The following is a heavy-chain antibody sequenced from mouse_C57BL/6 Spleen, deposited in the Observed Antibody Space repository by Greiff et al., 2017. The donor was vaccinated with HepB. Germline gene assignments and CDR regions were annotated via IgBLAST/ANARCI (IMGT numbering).Heavy chain of an antibody. V-gene: IGHV1-22*01. Sequence: VQLQQSGPELVKPGASVKMSCKASGYTFTDYNMHWVKQSHGKSLEWIEYINPNNGGTSYNQKFKGKATLTVNKSSSTAYMELRSLTSEDSAVYYCARSYYSNYVDYWGQGTTLTVSS. CDR2: INPNNGGT. CDR1: GYTFTDYN. J-gene: IGHJ2*01. CDR3: ARSYYSNYVDY. D-gene: IGHD2-5*01.